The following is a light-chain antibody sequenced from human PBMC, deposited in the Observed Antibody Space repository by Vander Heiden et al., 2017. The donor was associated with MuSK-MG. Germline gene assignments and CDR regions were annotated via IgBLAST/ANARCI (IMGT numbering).Light chain of an antibody. V-gene: IGKV1-39*01. CDR2: AAS. CDR3: QQSYSTPVT. J-gene: IGKJ1*01. Sequence: DIQMTQSPSSLPASVGDRVTITCRASQSISSYLNWYQQKPVKAPKLLIYAASSLQSGVPSRFSGSGSGTDFTLTISSLQPEDFATYYCQQSYSTPVTFGQGTRVEIK. CDR1: QSISSY.